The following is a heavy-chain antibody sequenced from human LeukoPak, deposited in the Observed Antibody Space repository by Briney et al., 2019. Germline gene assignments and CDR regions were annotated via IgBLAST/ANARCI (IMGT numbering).Heavy chain of an antibody. D-gene: IGHD3-3*01. CDR2: IYHSGST. J-gene: IGHJ4*02. V-gene: IGHV4-38-2*01. CDR1: GYSISSGYY. CDR3: ARKGYDFWSGYLSY. Sequence: PSETLSLTCAVSGYSISSGYYWGWIQQPPGKGLEWIGSIYHSGSTYYNPSLKSRVTISVDTSKNQFSLKLSSVTAADTAVYYCARKGYDFWSGYLSYWGQGTLVTVSS.